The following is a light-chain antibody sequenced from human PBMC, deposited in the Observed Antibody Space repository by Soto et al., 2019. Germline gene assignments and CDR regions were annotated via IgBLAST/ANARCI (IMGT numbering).Light chain of an antibody. V-gene: IGKV3-20*01. J-gene: IGKJ4*01. CDR2: GAS. CDR1: QSVSSSF. CDR3: QQYGSSPPLT. Sequence: VLTQSPGTLSLSPGERATLSCRASQSVSSSFLAWYQQKPGLAPRILIYGASTRATGIPDRFSGSGSGTDFTLTISRLEPEDFAVYYCQQYGSSPPLTFGGGTKVEIK.